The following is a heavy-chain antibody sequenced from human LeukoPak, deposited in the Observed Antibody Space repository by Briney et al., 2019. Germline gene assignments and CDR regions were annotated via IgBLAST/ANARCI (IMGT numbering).Heavy chain of an antibody. D-gene: IGHD3-22*01. V-gene: IGHV4-59*01. CDR3: AREGWGGIVVVTLDAFDI. CDR1: GGSISSYY. CDR2: IYYSGST. Sequence: SETLSLTCTVSGGSISSYYWSWIRQPPGKGLEWIGYIYYSGSTNYNPSLKSRVTISVDTSKNQFSLKLSSVTAADTAVYYCAREGWGGIVVVTLDAFDIWGQGTMVTVPS. J-gene: IGHJ3*02.